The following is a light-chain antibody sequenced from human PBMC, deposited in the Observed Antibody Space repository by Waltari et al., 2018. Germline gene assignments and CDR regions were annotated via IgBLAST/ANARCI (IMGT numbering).Light chain of an antibody. CDR1: DSDVGAYDF. V-gene: IGLV2-14*01. CDR2: EVS. Sequence: QSALTQPASVSGSPGQSITISCSGTDSDVGAYDFVSWYQQHPGKAPHLIIYEVSTRPQGISNRFPAFRSGNTASLTISGLQAEDEADYYCSSYTTSSAPGVFGTGTRVTVL. J-gene: IGLJ1*01. CDR3: SSYTTSSAPGV.